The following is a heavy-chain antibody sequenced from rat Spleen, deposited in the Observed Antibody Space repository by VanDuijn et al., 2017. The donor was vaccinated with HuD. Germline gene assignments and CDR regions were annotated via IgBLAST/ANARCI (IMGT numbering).Heavy chain of an antibody. D-gene: IGHD1-12*02. CDR3: ATGRGYYDGTYYYVGNY. J-gene: IGHJ2*01. CDR2: ISPSGGST. Sequence: EVQLVESGGGLVQPGRSLKLSCAASGFTFSNYGMHWIRQAPTKGLEWVASISPSGGSTFYRDSVKGRFTISRDNAKSTLYLQMDSLRSEDTATYYCATGRGYYDGTYYYVGNYWGQGVMVTVSS. CDR1: GFTFSNYG. V-gene: IGHV5-19*01.